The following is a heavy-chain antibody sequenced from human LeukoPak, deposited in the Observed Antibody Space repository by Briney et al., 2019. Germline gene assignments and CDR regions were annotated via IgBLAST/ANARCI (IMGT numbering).Heavy chain of an antibody. Sequence: PSETLSLTCTVSGGSLSSYYWTWIRQPPGKGLEWIGYIYYSGSTNYNPSLKSRVTISVDTSKNQFSLKLSSVTAADTAVYYCARRVRSGWFDPWGQGTLVTVSS. J-gene: IGHJ5*02. CDR3: ARRVRSGWFDP. CDR2: IYYSGST. V-gene: IGHV4-59*01. D-gene: IGHD3-22*01. CDR1: GGSLSSYY.